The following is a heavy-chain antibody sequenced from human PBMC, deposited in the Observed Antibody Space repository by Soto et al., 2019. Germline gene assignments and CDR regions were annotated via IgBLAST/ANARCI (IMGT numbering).Heavy chain of an antibody. J-gene: IGHJ4*02. Sequence: QVHLVQSGAEVKKPGASVKVSCKGSGYGFTTYGITWVRQAPGQGLEWMAWISAHNGNTNYAQKLQGRVTVTRDTSTSKAYMELRSLRSDDTAVYYCARGRDGDYCGQGALVTVSS. CDR3: ARGRDGDY. D-gene: IGHD6-6*01. CDR1: GYGFTTYG. CDR2: ISAHNGNT. V-gene: IGHV1-18*01.